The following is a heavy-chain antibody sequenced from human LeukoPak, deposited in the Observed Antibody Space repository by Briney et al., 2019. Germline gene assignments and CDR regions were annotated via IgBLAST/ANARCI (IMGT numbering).Heavy chain of an antibody. Sequence: PGGSLRLSCAASGFSFSSYAVSWVRQAPGKGLEWVRFTISRDDSKNTLYLQMNSLRADDTAVYYCAKVQLGIGVDYWGQGTLVTVSS. D-gene: IGHD7-27*01. V-gene: IGHV3-23*01. CDR3: AKVQLGIGVDY. CDR1: GFSFSSYA. J-gene: IGHJ4*02.